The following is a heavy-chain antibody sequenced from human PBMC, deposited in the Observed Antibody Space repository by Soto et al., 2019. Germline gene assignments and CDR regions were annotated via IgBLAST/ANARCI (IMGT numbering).Heavy chain of an antibody. J-gene: IGHJ6*02. CDR1: GFTFSSYS. D-gene: IGHD2-15*01. CDR3: ARDRRGGGSFLYGMDV. Sequence: VGSLRLSCAASGFTFSSYSMNWVRQAPGKGLEWVSSISSSSSYIYYADSVKGRFTISRDNAKNSLYLQMNSLRAEDTAVYYCARDRRGGGSFLYGMDVWGQGTTVTVSS. V-gene: IGHV3-21*01. CDR2: ISSSSSYI.